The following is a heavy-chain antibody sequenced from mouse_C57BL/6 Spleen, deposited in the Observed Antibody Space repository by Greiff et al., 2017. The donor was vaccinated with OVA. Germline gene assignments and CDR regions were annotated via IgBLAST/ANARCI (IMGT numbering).Heavy chain of an antibody. CDR2: IYPGSGST. J-gene: IGHJ4*01. D-gene: IGHD1-1*01. Sequence: VQLQQPGAELVKPGASVKMSCKASGYTFTSYWITWVKQRPGQGLEWIGDIYPGSGSTNYNEKFKSKATLTVDTSSSTAYMQLSSLTSEDSAVYYCARWYYGSSYVAMDYWGQGTSVTVSS. CDR3: ARWYYGSSYVAMDY. V-gene: IGHV1-55*01. CDR1: GYTFTSYW.